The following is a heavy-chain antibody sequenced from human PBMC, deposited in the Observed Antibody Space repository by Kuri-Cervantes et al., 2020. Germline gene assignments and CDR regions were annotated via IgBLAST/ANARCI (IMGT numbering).Heavy chain of an antibody. V-gene: IGHV3-30*03. Sequence: GESLKISCAASGFTFSSHGMHWVRQAPGKGLEWIAVISNDGTNKYYVDSVKGRFTISRDNSKNTLYLQMNSLRAEDTAVYYCARDPRGSAGRYGPEIGDMDVWGQGTTVTVSS. CDR2: ISNDGTNK. J-gene: IGHJ6*02. D-gene: IGHD3-10*01. CDR1: GFTFSSHG. CDR3: ARDPRGSAGRYGPEIGDMDV.